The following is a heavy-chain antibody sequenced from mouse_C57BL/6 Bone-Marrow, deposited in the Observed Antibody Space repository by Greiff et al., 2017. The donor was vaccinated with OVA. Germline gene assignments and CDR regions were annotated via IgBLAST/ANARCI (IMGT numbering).Heavy chain of an antibody. CDR3: TTGYYGSRDFDY. J-gene: IGHJ2*01. CDR2: IDPENGDT. CDR1: GFNIKDDY. Sequence: VQLKESGAELVRPGASVKLSCTASGFNIKDDYMHWVKQRPEQGLEWIGWIDPENGDTEYASKFKGKATLTADTSSNTAYLQRSSLTSEDTAVYYCTTGYYGSRDFDYWGQGTTLTVSS. D-gene: IGHD1-1*01. V-gene: IGHV14-4*01.